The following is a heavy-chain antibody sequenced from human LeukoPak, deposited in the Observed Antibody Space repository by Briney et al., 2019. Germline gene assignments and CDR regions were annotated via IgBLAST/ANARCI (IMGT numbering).Heavy chain of an antibody. CDR1: GFTFSNYA. D-gene: IGHD2-8*01. Sequence: GGSLRLSCAASGFTFSNYAMSWVRQAPGKGLEWVAVIWYDGSNIHYADSVQGRFTISRDSSKNMLYLQMNSLRAEDTGVYYCANNGVSPNYYYGMNVWGQGTTVTVSS. J-gene: IGHJ6*02. CDR2: IWYDGSNI. V-gene: IGHV3-33*08. CDR3: ANNGVSPNYYYGMNV.